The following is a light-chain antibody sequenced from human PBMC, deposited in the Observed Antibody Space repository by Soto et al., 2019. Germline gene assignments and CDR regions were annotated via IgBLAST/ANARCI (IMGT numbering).Light chain of an antibody. V-gene: IGKV1-6*01. J-gene: IGKJ3*01. CDR2: AAS. Sequence: AIQMTQSPSSLSASVGDRVTITCRASQGIRNDLGWYQQKPGRPPKLLISAASTLQSGVPSRFSGSGSGTDFTLTISSLQPEDFATYYCQQYYSYPPTFGPGTKVDIK. CDR3: QQYYSYPPT. CDR1: QGIRND.